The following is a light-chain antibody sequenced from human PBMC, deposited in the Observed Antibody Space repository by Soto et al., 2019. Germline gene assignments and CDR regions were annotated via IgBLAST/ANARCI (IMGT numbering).Light chain of an antibody. V-gene: IGLV1-44*01. J-gene: IGLJ2*01. Sequence: QSVLTQPPAASGTPGQRVTISCFGSNSNIEGNTVNWYKQLPGTAPKLLIYHDNQRPSGVPGRFSGSRSGTSASLAISGLQSEDEADYYCAAWDDRLNGPVFGGGTKLTVL. CDR1: NSNIEGNT. CDR3: AAWDDRLNGPV. CDR2: HDN.